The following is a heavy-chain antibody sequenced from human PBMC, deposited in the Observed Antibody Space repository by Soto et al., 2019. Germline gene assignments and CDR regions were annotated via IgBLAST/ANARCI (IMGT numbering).Heavy chain of an antibody. CDR1: GYSISSDYY. V-gene: IGHV4-38-2*01. J-gene: IGHJ5*02. Sequence: KLPETLSLTCAVSGYSISSDYYWGWIRQPPGKGLEWIGSIHHGGSTYYHPSLKSRVTISVDTSKNQFSLKLSSVTAADTAVYYCARAGIVVVVVVPHWFDPWGQGTLVTVSS. D-gene: IGHD2-15*01. CDR3: ARAGIVVVVVVPHWFDP. CDR2: IHHGGST.